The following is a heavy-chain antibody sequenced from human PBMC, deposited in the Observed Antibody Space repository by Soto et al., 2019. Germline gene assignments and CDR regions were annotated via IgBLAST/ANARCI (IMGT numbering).Heavy chain of an antibody. CDR1: GVCISSSSYY. J-gene: IGHJ4*02. V-gene: IGHV4-39*01. Sequence: PSETLSLTCTASGVCISSSSYYWGWIRQTPGQGLEWIGTIYFSGKTYYNPSLKSRLTISVDRSKNQFALDLTSVSAADTAVYSWARHGSYWHPGPLVTVSS. CDR2: IYFSGKT. CDR3: ARHGSY.